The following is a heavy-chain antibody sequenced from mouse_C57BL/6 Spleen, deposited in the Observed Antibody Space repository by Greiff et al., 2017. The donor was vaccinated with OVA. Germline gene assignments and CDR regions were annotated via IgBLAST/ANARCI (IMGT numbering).Heavy chain of an antibody. CDR3: AIYDGYYAPYAMDY. J-gene: IGHJ4*01. D-gene: IGHD2-3*01. CDR1: GYTFTDYN. Sequence: VQLQQSGPELVKPGASVKMSCKASGYTFTDYNMPWVKQSHGKSLEWIGYINPNNGGTSYNQKFKGKATLTVNKSSSTAYMELRSLTSEDSAVNYCAIYDGYYAPYAMDYWGQGTSVTVSS. V-gene: IGHV1-22*01. CDR2: INPNNGGT.